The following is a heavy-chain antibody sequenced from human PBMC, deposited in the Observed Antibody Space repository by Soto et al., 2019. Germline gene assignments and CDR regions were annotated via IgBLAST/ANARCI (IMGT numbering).Heavy chain of an antibody. J-gene: IGHJ6*02. CDR1: GGSISSGDYY. V-gene: IGHV4-30-4*01. CDR2: IYYSGST. D-gene: IGHD6-13*01. CDR3: AREDPSWYSSPDYGMDV. Sequence: QVQLQESGPGLVKPSQTLSLTCTVSGGSISSGDYYWSWIRQPPGKGLEWIGYIYYSGSTYYNPCLKSRVTISVDTSKNQFSLKLSSVTAADTAVYYCAREDPSWYSSPDYGMDVWGQGTTVTVSS.